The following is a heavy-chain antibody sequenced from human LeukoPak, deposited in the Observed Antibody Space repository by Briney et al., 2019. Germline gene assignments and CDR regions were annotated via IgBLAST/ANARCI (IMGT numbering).Heavy chain of an antibody. CDR2: IYYSGST. D-gene: IGHD1-26*01. CDR3: ARDPVGATRSANY. J-gene: IGHJ4*02. V-gene: IGHV4-39*07. Sequence: TFSSYVMSWVRQAPGKGLEWIGSIYYSGSTYYNPSLKSRVTISVDTSKNQFSLKLSSVTAADTAVYYCARDPVGATRSANYWGQGTLVTVSS. CDR1: TFSSYV.